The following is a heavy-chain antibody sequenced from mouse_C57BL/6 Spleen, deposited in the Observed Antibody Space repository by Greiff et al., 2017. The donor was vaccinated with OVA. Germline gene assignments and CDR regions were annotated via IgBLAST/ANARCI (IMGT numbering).Heavy chain of an antibody. V-gene: IGHV1-15*01. CDR3: TRSWGDY. Sequence: VQLQESGAELVRPGASVTLSCKASGYTFTDYEMHWVKQTPVHGLEWIGAIDPETGGTAYNQKFKGKAILTADKSSSTAYMELRSLTSEDSAVYYCTRSWGDYWGQGTTLTVSS. CDR2: IDPETGGT. J-gene: IGHJ2*01. CDR1: GYTFTDYE.